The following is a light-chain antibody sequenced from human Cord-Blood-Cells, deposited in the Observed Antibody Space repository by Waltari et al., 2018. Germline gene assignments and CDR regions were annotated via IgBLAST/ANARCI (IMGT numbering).Light chain of an antibody. Sequence: QSALTQPASVSGSPGQSITISCTGTSSDVGSYNLVSWYQQHPGKAPKLMIYEASKRPSGVSNRFSGSKSGNTASLTISGLQAEDEADYYCCSYAGSSTFYVCGTGTKVTVL. J-gene: IGLJ1*01. CDR3: CSYAGSSTFYV. V-gene: IGLV2-23*01. CDR1: SSDVGSYNL. CDR2: EAS.